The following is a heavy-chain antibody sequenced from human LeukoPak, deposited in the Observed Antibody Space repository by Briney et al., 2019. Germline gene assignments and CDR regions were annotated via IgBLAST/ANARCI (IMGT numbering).Heavy chain of an antibody. CDR3: ARAPPRFLEWVGQAFDI. D-gene: IGHD3-3*01. J-gene: IGHJ3*02. CDR1: GFTVSSNE. Sequence: GGSLRLSCAASGFTVSSNEMSWVRQAPGKGLEWVSSISGGSTYYADPRKGRFTISRDNAKNSLYLQMNSLRAEDTAVYYCARAPPRFLEWVGQAFDIWGQGTMVTVSS. CDR2: ISGGST. V-gene: IGHV3-38-3*01.